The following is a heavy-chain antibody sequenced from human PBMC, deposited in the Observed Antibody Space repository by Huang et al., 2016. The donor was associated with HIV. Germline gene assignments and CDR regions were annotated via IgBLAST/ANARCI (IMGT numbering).Heavy chain of an antibody. D-gene: IGHD4-4*01. V-gene: IGHV3-30*04. CDR2: ISYNGGKK. Sequence: QVKLVESGGGVVQPGISLRLSCAASGFTFRTYTFHWVRQAPGNGLDCVASISYNGGKKFYADSVKRRFTISRDNSKNTVYLEVSSPRPEDSAVYYCTREFTTSVQFFDLWGQGTLVTVSS. CDR3: TREFTTSVQFFDL. CDR1: GFTFRTYT. J-gene: IGHJ4*02.